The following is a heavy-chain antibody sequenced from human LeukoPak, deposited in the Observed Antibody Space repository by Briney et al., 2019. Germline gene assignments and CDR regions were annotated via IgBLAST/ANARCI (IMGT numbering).Heavy chain of an antibody. D-gene: IGHD3-22*01. V-gene: IGHV1-69*13. CDR1: GGTFTSYA. CDR3: ASLFSSGPLGGP. Sequence: SVKLSCKASGGTFTSYAISWVRQAPGQGLEWMGGIIPIFGTANYAQKFQGRVTITADESTSTAYMELSSLRSEDTAAYYCASLFSSGPLGGPWGQGTLVTVSS. J-gene: IGHJ5*02. CDR2: IIPIFGTA.